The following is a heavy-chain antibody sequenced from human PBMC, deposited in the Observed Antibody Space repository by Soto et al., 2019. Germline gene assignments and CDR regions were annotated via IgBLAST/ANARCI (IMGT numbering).Heavy chain of an antibody. CDR3: AKTVGLGPFGHFTL. J-gene: IGHJ2*01. CDR1: GSTFSDAY. V-gene: IGHV3-11*05. CDR2: ISHTSHYM. Sequence: QEQLVESGGGLVKPGGSLRLSCAASGSTFSDAYMSWIRQAPGKGLEGVSYISHTSHYMKYSDSVEGRFTVSRDNAKNSLYLHMNSLRAEDTAVYYCAKTVGLGPFGHFTLWGRGTLVIVSS. D-gene: IGHD1-26*01.